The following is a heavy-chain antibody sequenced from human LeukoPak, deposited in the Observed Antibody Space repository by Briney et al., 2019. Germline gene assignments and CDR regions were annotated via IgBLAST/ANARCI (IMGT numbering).Heavy chain of an antibody. J-gene: IGHJ3*02. V-gene: IGHV1-46*01. CDR3: RRTRGGGAAFDI. CDR1: GYTFTNYY. CDR2: INPSGGSP. D-gene: IGHD3-10*01. Sequence: ASVKVSCKASGYTFTNYYMHWVRQAPGQGLEWMGVINPSGGSPSYPQEFQGRLTMTRDPSTSTVYMELSSLRSDDTAVYYWRRTRGGGAAFDIWGQGTMVTVSS.